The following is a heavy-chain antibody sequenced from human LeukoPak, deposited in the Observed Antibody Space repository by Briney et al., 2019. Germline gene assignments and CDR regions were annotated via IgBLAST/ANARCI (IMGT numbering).Heavy chain of an antibody. Sequence: GGSLRLSCAASGFTFSSYGMHWVRQAPGKGLEWVAFIRYDGSNKYYADSVNRLFTISRDNSKNTLYLQMNSLRAEDTAVYYCVSMIVVAWGQGTLVTVSS. CDR2: IRYDGSNK. V-gene: IGHV3-30*02. D-gene: IGHD3-22*01. J-gene: IGHJ4*02. CDR1: GFTFSSYG. CDR3: VSMIVVA.